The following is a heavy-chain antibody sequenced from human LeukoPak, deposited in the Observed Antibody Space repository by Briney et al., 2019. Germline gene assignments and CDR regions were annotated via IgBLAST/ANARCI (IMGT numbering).Heavy chain of an antibody. Sequence: SETLSLTCTVSGGSISSYYWSWIRQPPGKGLEWIGYIYYSGSTNYNPSLKSRVTISVDTSKNQFSLKLSSVTAADTAVYYCARIGVGDYGATNYYMDVWGKGTTVTISS. CDR3: ARIGVGDYGATNYYMDV. CDR1: GGSISSYY. V-gene: IGHV4-59*01. CDR2: IYYSGST. D-gene: IGHD4-17*01. J-gene: IGHJ6*03.